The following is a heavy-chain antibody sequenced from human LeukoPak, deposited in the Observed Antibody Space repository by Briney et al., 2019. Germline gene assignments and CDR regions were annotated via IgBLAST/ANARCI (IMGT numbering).Heavy chain of an antibody. CDR1: GGSISSSNYR. D-gene: IGHD3-10*01. V-gene: IGHV4-39*07. CDR2: IHNSGST. CDR3: ARRVAGESRAFDI. Sequence: SETLSLTCTVSGGSISSSNYRWGWIRQPPGKGLEWIGSIHNSGSTNYNPSLKSRVTISLDTSKNQFSLKLSSLTAADTAVYYCARRVAGESRAFDIWGQGTMVTVSS. J-gene: IGHJ3*02.